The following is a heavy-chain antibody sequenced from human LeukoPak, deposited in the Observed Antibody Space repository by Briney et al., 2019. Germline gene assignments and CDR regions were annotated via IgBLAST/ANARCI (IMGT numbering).Heavy chain of an antibody. J-gene: IGHJ6*03. CDR2: ISSSGSTI. Sequence: PGGSLRLSCAASGFTFSDNYMSWIRQAPGKGLEWVSYISSSGSTIYYADSVKGRFTISRDNAKNSLYLQMNSLRAEDTAVYYCARDPRPMAYDFWTGGNYYYYMDVWGKGTTVTVSS. CDR3: ARDPRPMAYDFWTGGNYYYYMDV. D-gene: IGHD3-3*01. CDR1: GFTFSDNY. V-gene: IGHV3-11*04.